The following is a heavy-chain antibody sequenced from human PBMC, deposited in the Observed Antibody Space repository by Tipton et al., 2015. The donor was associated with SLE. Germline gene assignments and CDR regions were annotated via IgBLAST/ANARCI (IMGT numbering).Heavy chain of an antibody. D-gene: IGHD3-3*01. J-gene: IGHJ4*02. CDR1: GGSFSSDGYS. CDR2: IHHTGST. CDR3: ARKSDFWSGSPFDY. Sequence: LRLSCAVSGGSFSSDGYSWSWIRQPPGKGLEWIGNIHHTGSTDYNPSLRSRVTISVDRSKNQFSLDLNSVTAADTAVYYCARKSDFWSGSPFDYWGQGTLVTVSS. V-gene: IGHV4-30-2*01.